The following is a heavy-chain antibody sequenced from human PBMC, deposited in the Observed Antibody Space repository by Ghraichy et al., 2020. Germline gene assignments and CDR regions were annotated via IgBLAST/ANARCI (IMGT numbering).Heavy chain of an antibody. J-gene: IGHJ4*02. V-gene: IGHV3-23*01. CDR3: AKSSVWTTGGYFDS. Sequence: GGSLRLSCAASGFTFANYAISWVRQAPGKGLEWVSGISADSAVIYYADSVKGRFTISRDNSESTLSLQMDSLRADDTALYYCAKSSVWTTGGYFDSWGLGVLVNVSS. D-gene: IGHD4-17*01. CDR2: ISADSAVI. CDR1: GFTFANYA.